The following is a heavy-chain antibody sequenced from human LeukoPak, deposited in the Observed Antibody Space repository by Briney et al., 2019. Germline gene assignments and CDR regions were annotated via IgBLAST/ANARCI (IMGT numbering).Heavy chain of an antibody. Sequence: GASVKVSFKASGYTFTSYGISGVRQAPGQGLEWMGWISAYNGNTNYAQKLQARVTMTTDTSTRTAYMELRSLRSDDTAVYYCARDWHSYYYDSSGYYYFDYWGQGTLVTVSS. CDR1: GYTFTSYG. J-gene: IGHJ4*02. D-gene: IGHD3-22*01. CDR2: ISAYNGNT. CDR3: ARDWHSYYYDSSGYYYFDY. V-gene: IGHV1-18*01.